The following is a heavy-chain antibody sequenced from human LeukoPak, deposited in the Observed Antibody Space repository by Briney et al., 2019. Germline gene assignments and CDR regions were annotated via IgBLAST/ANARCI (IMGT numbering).Heavy chain of an antibody. V-gene: IGHV4-59*01. D-gene: IGHD2/OR15-2a*01. CDR3: ARENLLSKWFDP. Sequence: SETLSLTCAVYGGSFSGYYWSWIRQPPGKGLEWIGYIYYSGSTNYNPSLKSRVTISVDTSKNQFSLKLSSVTAADTAVYYCARENLLSKWFDPWGQGTLVTVSS. J-gene: IGHJ5*02. CDR2: IYYSGST. CDR1: GGSFSGYY.